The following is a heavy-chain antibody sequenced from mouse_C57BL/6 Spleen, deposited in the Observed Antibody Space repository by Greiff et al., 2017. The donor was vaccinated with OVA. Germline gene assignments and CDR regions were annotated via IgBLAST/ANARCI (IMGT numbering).Heavy chain of an antibody. V-gene: IGHV1-81*01. CDR2: IYPRSGNT. CDR3: ALYYGSTPFAY. CDR1: GYTFTSYG. Sequence: VQLQQSGAELARPGASVKLSCKASGYTFTSYGISWVKQRTGQGLEWIGEIYPRSGNTYYNEKFKGKATLTADKSSSTAYMELRSLTSEDAAVYFCALYYGSTPFAYWGQGTLVTVSA. J-gene: IGHJ3*01. D-gene: IGHD1-1*01.